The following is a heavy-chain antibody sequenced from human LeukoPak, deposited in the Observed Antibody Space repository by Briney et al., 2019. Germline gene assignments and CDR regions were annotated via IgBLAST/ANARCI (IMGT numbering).Heavy chain of an antibody. CDR1: GYTFTDYY. Sequence: ASVKVSCKASGYTFTDYYMHWVRQAPGQGLEWMGWINPNSGGTSYAQKFQDRVTMTRDTSISTAYMELNWLRSDDTAVYYCARQYSGSFSFDYWGQGTLVTVSS. J-gene: IGHJ4*02. D-gene: IGHD1-26*01. V-gene: IGHV1-2*02. CDR3: ARQYSGSFSFDY. CDR2: INPNSGGT.